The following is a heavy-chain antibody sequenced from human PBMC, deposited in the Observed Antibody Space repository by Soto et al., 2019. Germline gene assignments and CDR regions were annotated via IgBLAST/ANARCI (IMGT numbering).Heavy chain of an antibody. CDR2: IKPDESGM. CDR1: GFTFSDYW. CDR3: ARKVGDY. Sequence: GGSLRLSCAASGFTFSDYWMSWVRQAPGKGLEWVANIKPDESGMYYVDSVKGRFTISRDNDKNSLFLQMNSLRAEDTAIYYCARKVGDYWGQGTLVTVSS. D-gene: IGHD1-26*01. V-gene: IGHV3-7*01. J-gene: IGHJ4*02.